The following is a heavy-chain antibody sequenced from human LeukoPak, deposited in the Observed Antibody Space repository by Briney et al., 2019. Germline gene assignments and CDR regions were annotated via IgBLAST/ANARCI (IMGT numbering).Heavy chain of an antibody. CDR2: IWYDGSNK. J-gene: IGHJ6*02. CDR1: GFTFSGYG. V-gene: IGHV3-33*01. D-gene: IGHD4-11*01. CDR3: ARAGATVTLDYYYGMDV. Sequence: PGRSLRLSCAASGFTFSGYGMHWVRQAPGKGLEWVAIIWYDGSNKYYAASVKGRFTISRDNSKNTLYLQMNSLRAEDTAVYYCARAGATVTLDYYYGMDVWGQGTTVTVS.